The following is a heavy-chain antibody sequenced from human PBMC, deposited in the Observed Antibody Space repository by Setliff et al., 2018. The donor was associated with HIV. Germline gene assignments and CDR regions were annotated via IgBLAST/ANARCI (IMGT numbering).Heavy chain of an antibody. J-gene: IGHJ6*03. D-gene: IGHD4-17*01. CDR3: ARGPTTVTNYYYYYMDV. CDR1: GFTFSSYS. V-gene: IGHV3-21*01. Sequence: PGGSLRLSCAASGFTFSSYSMNWVRQAPGKGLEWVSSISSSSSYIYYADSVKGRFTISRDNAKNSLYLQMNGLRAEDTAVYYCARGPTTVTNYYYYYMDVWGKGTTVTVSS. CDR2: ISSSSSYI.